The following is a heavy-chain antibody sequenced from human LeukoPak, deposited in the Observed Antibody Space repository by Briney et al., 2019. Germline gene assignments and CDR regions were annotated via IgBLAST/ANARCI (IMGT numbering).Heavy chain of an antibody. J-gene: IGHJ4*02. CDR3: ARWEWLRFYFDY. CDR1: GGSISSYY. Sequence: SETLPLTCTVSGGSISSYYWSWIRQPPGKGLEWIGYIYYSGSTNYNPSLKSRVTISVDTSKNQFSLKLCSVTAADTAVYYCARWEWLRFYFDYWGQGTLVTVSS. V-gene: IGHV4-59*01. CDR2: IYYSGST. D-gene: IGHD5-12*01.